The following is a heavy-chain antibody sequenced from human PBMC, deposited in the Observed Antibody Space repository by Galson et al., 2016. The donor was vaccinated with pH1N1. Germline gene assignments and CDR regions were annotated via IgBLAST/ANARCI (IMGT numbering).Heavy chain of an antibody. CDR3: VRGGQLVRYFDF. D-gene: IGHD6-6*01. CDR2: ITPAFGTA. CDR1: GDTFRTHT. V-gene: IGHV1-69*08. Sequence: SCKASGDTFRTHTFNWVRQAPGQGLEWMGRITPAFGTADYAQKFQGRVAVTADKSTSTVYMEMLSLKSDDTAVYYRVRGGQLVRYFDFWGQGTLVVVSS. J-gene: IGHJ4*02.